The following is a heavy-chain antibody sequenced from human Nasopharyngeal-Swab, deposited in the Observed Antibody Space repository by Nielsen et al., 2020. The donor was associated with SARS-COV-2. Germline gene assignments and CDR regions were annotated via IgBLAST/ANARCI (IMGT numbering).Heavy chain of an antibody. J-gene: IGHJ3*01. V-gene: IGHV3-49*01. CDR3: ARSVGSYYGQGAFDV. Sequence: GESLKISCTTSGFTFGDYAMSWFRQAPGTGLEWVGFIRSKTYGGASEYAASVKGRFTISRDGAESIAYLHMNSLETEDTGVYYCARSVGSYYGQGAFDVWGQGTMVTVSS. CDR2: IRSKTYGGAS. D-gene: IGHD1-26*01. CDR1: GFTFGDYA.